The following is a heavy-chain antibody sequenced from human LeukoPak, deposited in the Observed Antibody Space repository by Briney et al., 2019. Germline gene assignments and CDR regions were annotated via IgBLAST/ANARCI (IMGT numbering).Heavy chain of an antibody. Sequence: SETLSLTCTVSRGSISSSTYYWGCIRPPPGKGLDSIGTIPYSGSTYSNPSLKSRVTMSVDTSQNQFSLKLSSVTDADTAVYYCARHLAKGGSYCCYGIDVWGQGATVAVSS. V-gene: IGHV4-39*01. CDR1: RGSISSSTYY. D-gene: IGHD1-26*01. J-gene: IGHJ6*02. CDR2: IPYSGST. CDR3: ARHLAKGGSYCCYGIDV.